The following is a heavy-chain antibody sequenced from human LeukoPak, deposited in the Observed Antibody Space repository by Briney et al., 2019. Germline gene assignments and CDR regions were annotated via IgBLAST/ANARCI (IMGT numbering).Heavy chain of an antibody. CDR3: ARDRMEYYFDY. V-gene: IGHV1-2*02. CDR1: GYTFTGYC. D-gene: IGHD3-3*01. CDR2: INPNSGGT. Sequence: ASVKVSCKASGYTFTGYCMHRVRQAPGQGLEWMGWINPNSGGTNYAQKFQGRVTMTRDTSISTAYMELSRLRSDDTAVYYCARDRMEYYFDYWGQGTLVTVSS. J-gene: IGHJ4*02.